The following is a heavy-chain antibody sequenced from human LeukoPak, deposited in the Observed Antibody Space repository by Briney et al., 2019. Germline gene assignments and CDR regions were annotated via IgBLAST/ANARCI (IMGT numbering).Heavy chain of an antibody. CDR3: ARVTQTDYDFDY. V-gene: IGHV1-18*01. CDR2: ISAYDGNT. Sequence: ASVKVSCKASGYTFTSYGISWVRQAPGQGLEWMGWISAYDGNTDYAQKLQGRVTMTTDTSTSTAYMELRSLRSDDTAVYYCARVTQTDYDFDYWGQGTLVTVSS. J-gene: IGHJ4*02. CDR1: GYTFTSYG. D-gene: IGHD4-17*01.